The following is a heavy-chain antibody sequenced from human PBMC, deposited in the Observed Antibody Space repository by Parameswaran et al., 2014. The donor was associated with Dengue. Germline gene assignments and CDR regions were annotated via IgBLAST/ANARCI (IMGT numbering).Heavy chain of an antibody. D-gene: IGHD3-10*01. J-gene: IGHJ4*02. CDR3: ARDLGYYYGSGGPSDY. Sequence: VRQMPGKGLEWVANIKQDGSEKYYVDSVKGRFTISRDNAKNSLYLQMNSLRAEDTAVYYCARDLGYYYGSGGPSDYWGQGTLVTVSS. V-gene: IGHV3-7*01. CDR2: IKQDGSEK.